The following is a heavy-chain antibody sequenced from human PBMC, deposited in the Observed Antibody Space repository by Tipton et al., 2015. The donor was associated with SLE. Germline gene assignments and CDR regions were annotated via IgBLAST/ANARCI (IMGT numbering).Heavy chain of an antibody. CDR3: AKGWNIVLVPAVEYFQH. Sequence: SLRLSCAASGFTFSSYSMNWVRQAPGKGLEWVSYISSSSSTIYYADSVKGRFTISRDNSNNTLYLQMNSLRAEDTAVYYCAKGWNIVLVPAVEYFQHWGQGTLVTVSS. CDR1: GFTFSSYS. V-gene: IGHV3-48*01. D-gene: IGHD2-2*01. CDR2: ISSSSSTI. J-gene: IGHJ1*01.